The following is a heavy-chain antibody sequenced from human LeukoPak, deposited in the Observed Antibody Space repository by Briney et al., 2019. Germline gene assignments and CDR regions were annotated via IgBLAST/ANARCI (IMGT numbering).Heavy chain of an antibody. CDR1: GYSFTSYW. CDR3: ARNTYYYDSSGYYSDY. Sequence: GESLKISCKGSGYSFTSYWNGWVRQMPGKGLEWMGIIYPGDSDTRYSPSFQGQVTISADKSISTAYLQWSSLKASDTAMYYCARNTYYYDSSGYYSDYWGQGTLVTV. D-gene: IGHD3-22*01. CDR2: IYPGDSDT. J-gene: IGHJ4*02. V-gene: IGHV5-51*01.